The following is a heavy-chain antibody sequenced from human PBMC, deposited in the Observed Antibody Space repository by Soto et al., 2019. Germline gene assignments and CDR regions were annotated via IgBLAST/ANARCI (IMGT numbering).Heavy chain of an antibody. J-gene: IGHJ5*02. CDR2: INGGNGHT. CDR3: VADSRGKAAPSFDR. CDR1: GYTFSTYA. D-gene: IGHD6-13*01. V-gene: IGHV1-3*01. Sequence: ASVKVSCKASGYTFSTYALHWVRQAPGQGLEWMGWINGGNGHTRYSQKFKDRVTISRDTPASTAYMELSGLRSEDTAVYYCVADSRGKAAPSFDRWGQGTLVTVSS.